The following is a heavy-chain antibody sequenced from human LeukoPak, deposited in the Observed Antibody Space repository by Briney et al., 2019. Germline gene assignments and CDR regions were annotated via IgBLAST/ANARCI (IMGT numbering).Heavy chain of an antibody. CDR2: ISYDGSNK. Sequence: GGSLRLSCAASGFIFSTYALQWVRQAPGEGLEWLAVISYDGSNKYYADSVKGRFTISRDNSKDRLYLQMNSLRADDTAVYYCARDLLAGTGGDYWGQGTLVTVSS. V-gene: IGHV3-30*04. D-gene: IGHD6-19*01. CDR1: GFIFSTYA. J-gene: IGHJ4*02. CDR3: ARDLLAGTGGDY.